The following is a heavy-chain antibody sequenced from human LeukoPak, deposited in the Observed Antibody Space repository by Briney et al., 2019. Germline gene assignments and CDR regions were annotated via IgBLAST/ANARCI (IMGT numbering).Heavy chain of an antibody. V-gene: IGHV3-64*01. CDR2: ISSNGGST. CDR1: GFTFSSYA. CDR3: ARSPRLFRNWFDP. J-gene: IGHJ5*02. Sequence: PGGSLRLSCVASGFTFSSYAMHWVRQAPGKGLEYVSAISSNGGSTYYANSVKGRFTISRDNSKNTLYLQMGSLRAEDMAVYYCARSPRLFRNWFDPWGQGTLVTVSS. D-gene: IGHD3-22*01.